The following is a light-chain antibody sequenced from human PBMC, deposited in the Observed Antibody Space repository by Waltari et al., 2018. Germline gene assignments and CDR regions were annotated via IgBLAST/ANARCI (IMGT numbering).Light chain of an antibody. CDR2: GAS. CDR3: QNHERLPAT. Sequence: EVVLTQSPGTLSLSPGERATLFCRASQTLSRYLVWDQHRPGQAPRLLIYGASIWAAGIPDRFSGSGSGTDFTLSISRLEPEDFAVYYCQNHERLPATFGQGTRVEIK. CDR1: QTLSRY. J-gene: IGKJ1*01. V-gene: IGKV3-20*01.